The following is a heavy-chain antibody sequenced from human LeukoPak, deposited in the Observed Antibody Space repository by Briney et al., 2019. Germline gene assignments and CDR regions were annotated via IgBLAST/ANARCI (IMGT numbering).Heavy chain of an antibody. D-gene: IGHD6-13*01. Sequence: ASVKVSCKASGYTFTSYYMHWLRQTPGQGLEWMGIINPSGGSTSYAQKFQGRVTMTRDTSTSTVYMELSSLRSEDTAVYYCASGNMAATFDYWGQGTLVTVSS. V-gene: IGHV1-46*01. J-gene: IGHJ4*02. CDR3: ASGNMAATFDY. CDR2: INPSGGST. CDR1: GYTFTSYY.